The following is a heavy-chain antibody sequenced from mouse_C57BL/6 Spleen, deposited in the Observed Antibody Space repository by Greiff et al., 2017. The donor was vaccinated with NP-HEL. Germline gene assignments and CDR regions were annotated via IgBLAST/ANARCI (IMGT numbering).Heavy chain of an antibody. CDR1: GYTFTSYW. D-gene: IGHD1-1*01. CDR2: IDPSDSYT. J-gene: IGHJ4*01. V-gene: IGHV1-59*01. Sequence: QVQLQQPGAELVRPGTSVKLSCKASGYTFTSYWMHWVKQRPGQGLEWIGVIDPSDSYTNSNQKFKGKATLTVDTSSSTAYMQLSSLTSEDAAVYYCARCGSSYYAMDYWGQGTSVTVSA. CDR3: ARCGSSYYAMDY.